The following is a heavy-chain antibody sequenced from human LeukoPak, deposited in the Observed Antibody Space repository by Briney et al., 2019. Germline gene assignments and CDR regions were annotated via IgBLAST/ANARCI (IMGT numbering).Heavy chain of an antibody. V-gene: IGHV1-69*13. J-gene: IGHJ6*03. CDR2: IIPIFGTA. Sequence: SVKVSCKASGGTFSSYAISWVRQAPGQGLEWMGGIIPIFGTANYAQKFQGRVAITADESTSTAYMELSSLRSEDTAVYYCARVPPGVWEDYYYYMDVWGKGTTVTVSS. CDR1: GGTFSSYA. D-gene: IGHD1-26*01. CDR3: ARVPPGVWEDYYYYMDV.